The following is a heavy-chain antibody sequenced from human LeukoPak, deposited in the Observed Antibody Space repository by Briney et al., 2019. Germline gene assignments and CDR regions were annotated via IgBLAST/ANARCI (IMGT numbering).Heavy chain of an antibody. J-gene: IGHJ4*02. V-gene: IGHV1-2*02. CDR1: GYSFTDYY. D-gene: IGHD3-16*01. CDR2: INPKSGGT. CDR3: ARTREGVWGSYSP. Sequence: ASVKVPCKASGYSFTDYYIHWVRLAPGQGLEWMGWINPKSGGTHYAQKFQGRVSMTRDTSINTVHLELSSLKTNDTAVYYCARTREGVWGSYSPWGQGTLVTVSS.